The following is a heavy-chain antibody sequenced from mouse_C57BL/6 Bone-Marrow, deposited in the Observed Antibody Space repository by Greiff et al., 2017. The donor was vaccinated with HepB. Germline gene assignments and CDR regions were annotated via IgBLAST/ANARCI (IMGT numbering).Heavy chain of an antibody. V-gene: IGHV5-12*01. D-gene: IGHD1-1*01. CDR3: ARGYGSSYYWYFDV. J-gene: IGHJ1*03. Sequence: EVNVVESGGGLVQPGGSLKLSCAASGFTFSDYYMYWVRQTPEKRLEWVAYISNGGGSTYYPDTVKGRCTISRDNAKNTLYLQMSRLKSEDTAMYYCARGYGSSYYWYFDVWGTGTTVTVSS. CDR2: ISNGGGST. CDR1: GFTFSDYY.